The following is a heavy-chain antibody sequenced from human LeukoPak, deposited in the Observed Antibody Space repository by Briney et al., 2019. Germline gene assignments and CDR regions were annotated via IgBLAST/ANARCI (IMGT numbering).Heavy chain of an antibody. CDR3: VRGDEWEMSWFFDP. D-gene: IGHD1-26*01. V-gene: IGHV3-48*01. Sequence: GGSLRLSCAASAFSLNTYNMNWVRQTPGKRLEWLSFISIRSSTIYYADSVKGRFTISRDNAKNSLYLQMNSLRVEDTAVYYCVRGDEWEMSWFFDPWGQGTLVTVSS. CDR1: AFSLNTYN. J-gene: IGHJ5*02. CDR2: ISIRSSTI.